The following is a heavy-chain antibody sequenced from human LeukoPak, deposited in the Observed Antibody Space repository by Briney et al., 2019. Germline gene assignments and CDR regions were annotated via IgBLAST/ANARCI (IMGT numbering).Heavy chain of an antibody. CDR1: GFTFGDYA. Sequence: PGRSLRLSCTASGFTFGDYAMSWFRQAPGKGLEWVGFIRSKAYGGTTEYAASVKGRFTISRDDSKRIAYLQMNSLKTEDTAVYYCTRVTNTAMAPSDYWGQGTLVTVSS. V-gene: IGHV3-49*03. CDR3: TRVTNTAMAPSDY. CDR2: IRSKAYGGTT. J-gene: IGHJ4*02. D-gene: IGHD5-18*01.